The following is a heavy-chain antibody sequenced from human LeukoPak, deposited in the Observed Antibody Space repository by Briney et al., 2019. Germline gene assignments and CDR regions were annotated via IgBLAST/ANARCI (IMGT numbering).Heavy chain of an antibody. CDR3: ARGNTATPNFDY. D-gene: IGHD5-18*01. CDR2: ISAYNGNT. J-gene: IGHJ4*02. CDR1: GYTFTSYG. V-gene: IGHV1-18*01. Sequence: ASVKVSCKASGYTFTSYGISWVRQAPGQGLEWMGWISAYNGNTNYAQKFQGRVTMTRDTSISTAYMELSRLRSDDTAVYYCARGNTATPNFDYWGQGTLVTVSS.